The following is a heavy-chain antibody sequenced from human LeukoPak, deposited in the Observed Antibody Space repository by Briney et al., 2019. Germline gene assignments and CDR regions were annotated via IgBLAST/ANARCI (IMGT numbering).Heavy chain of an antibody. V-gene: IGHV4-59*01. CDR3: ARVGNDYGDYDWFDP. D-gene: IGHD4-17*01. Sequence: SETLSLTCTVSGGSLSSYYWSWIRQPPGKGLEWIGYIYYSGSTNYNPSLKSRVTISVDTSKNQFSLKLSSVTAADTAVYYCARVGNDYGDYDWFDPWGQGTLVTVSS. J-gene: IGHJ5*02. CDR1: GGSLSSYY. CDR2: IYYSGST.